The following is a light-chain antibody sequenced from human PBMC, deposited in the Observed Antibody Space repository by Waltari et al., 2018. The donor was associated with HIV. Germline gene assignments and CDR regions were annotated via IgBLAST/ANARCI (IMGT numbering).Light chain of an antibody. CDR2: SNN. CDR1: SSNIGSNT. Sequence: QSVLTQPPSASGTPGQRVTISCSGSSSNIGSNTVHWYQQLPGTAPKLLIYSNNQRPSGVPDRCSGSKSGTSASLAISGLQSEDEADYYCAAWDDSLNGRVFGGGTKLTVL. V-gene: IGLV1-44*01. CDR3: AAWDDSLNGRV. J-gene: IGLJ3*02.